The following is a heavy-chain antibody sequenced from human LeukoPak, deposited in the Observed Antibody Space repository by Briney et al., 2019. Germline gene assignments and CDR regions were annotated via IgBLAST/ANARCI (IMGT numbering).Heavy chain of an antibody. CDR2: IHPDGSDT. D-gene: IGHD4/OR15-4a*01. J-gene: IGHJ4*02. CDR1: GFTLSSYW. V-gene: IGHV3-7*01. CDR3: AGLETTVVHEGVY. Sequence: GGSLRLSCAASGFTLSSYWMSWVRQAPGKGLEWLANIHPDGSDTYYVDSVKGRFTISRDNAKNSLYLQMNSLRVEDTAVYYCAGLETTVVHEGVYWGQGTLVTDSS.